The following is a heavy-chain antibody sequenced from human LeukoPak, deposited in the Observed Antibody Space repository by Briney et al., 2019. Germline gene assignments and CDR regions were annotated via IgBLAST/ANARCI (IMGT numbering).Heavy chain of an antibody. CDR3: ARSITGTTGWFDP. D-gene: IGHD1-7*01. Sequence: GGSLRLSCAASGFTFSDYYMSWIRQAPGKGLEWVSYISSSGSTIYYADSVKSRFTISRDNAKNSPYLQMNSLRAEDTAVYYCARSITGTTGWFDPWGQGTLVTVSS. V-gene: IGHV3-11*01. J-gene: IGHJ5*02. CDR1: GFTFSDYY. CDR2: ISSSGSTI.